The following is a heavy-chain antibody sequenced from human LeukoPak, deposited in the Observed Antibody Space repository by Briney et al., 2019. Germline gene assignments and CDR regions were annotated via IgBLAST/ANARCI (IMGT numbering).Heavy chain of an antibody. V-gene: IGHV4-39*02. Sequence: PSETLSLTCTVSGGSISSSSYYWGWIRQPLGKGLEWIGSIYYSGSTYYNPSLKSRVTISVDTSKNQFSLKLSSVTAADTAVYYCARDFGAGYYYGSGSYYPYWGQGTLVTVSS. J-gene: IGHJ4*02. CDR2: IYYSGST. CDR1: GGSISSSSYY. CDR3: ARDFGAGYYYGSGSYYPY. D-gene: IGHD3-10*01.